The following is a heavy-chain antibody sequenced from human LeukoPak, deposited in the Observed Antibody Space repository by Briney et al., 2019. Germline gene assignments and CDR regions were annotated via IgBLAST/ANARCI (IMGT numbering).Heavy chain of an antibody. J-gene: IGHJ4*02. V-gene: IGHV3-30*04. Sequence: GRSLRLSCAASGFTFSSYAMHWVRQAPGKGLEWVAVISYDGSNKYYADSVKGRFTISRDNSKNTLYLRMNSLRAEDTAVYYCAESSVVTATSPPGYWGQGTLVTVSS. CDR2: ISYDGSNK. D-gene: IGHD2-21*02. CDR1: GFTFSSYA. CDR3: AESSVVTATSPPGY.